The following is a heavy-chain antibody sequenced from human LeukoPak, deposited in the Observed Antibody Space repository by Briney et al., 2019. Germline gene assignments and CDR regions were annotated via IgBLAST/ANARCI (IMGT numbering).Heavy chain of an antibody. CDR1: GFTFSSYW. CDR2: IKQDGSEK. V-gene: IGHV3-7*01. D-gene: IGHD3-3*01. J-gene: IGHJ3*02. Sequence: PGGSLRLSCAASGFTFSSYWMSWVRQAPGKGLEWVANIKQDGSEKYYVDSVKGRFTISRDNAKNSLYLQMNSLRAEDTAVYYCARSGEGYYDFWSGYLAIWGQGTMVTVSS. CDR3: ARSGEGYYDFWSGYLAI.